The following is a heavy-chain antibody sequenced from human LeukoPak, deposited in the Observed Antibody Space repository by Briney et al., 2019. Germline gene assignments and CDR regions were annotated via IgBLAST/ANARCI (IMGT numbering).Heavy chain of an antibody. V-gene: IGHV3-30*04. CDR2: ISYDGSNK. D-gene: IGHD3-9*01. J-gene: IGHJ6*03. Sequence: GGSLRLSCAASGFTFSSYAMHWVRQAPGKGLEWVAVISYDGSNKYYADSVKGRFTISRDNSKNTLYLQMNSLRAEDTAVYYCARRAGILTGYHYYYYMDVWGKGTTVTVSS. CDR1: GFTFSSYA. CDR3: ARRAGILTGYHYYYYMDV.